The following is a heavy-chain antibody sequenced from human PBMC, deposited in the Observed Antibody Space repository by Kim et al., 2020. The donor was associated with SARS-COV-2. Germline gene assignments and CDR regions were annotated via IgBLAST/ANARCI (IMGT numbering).Heavy chain of an antibody. V-gene: IGHV3-53*01. CDR2: IYSGGST. Sequence: GGSLRLSCAASGFTVSSNYMSWVRQAPGKGLEWVSVIYSGGSTYYADSVKGRFTVSRDNSKTTLYLQMNSLRAEDTAVYYCAREMAGGITGTSDAFDIWGQGTMVTVSS. J-gene: IGHJ3*02. CDR1: GFTVSSNY. D-gene: IGHD1-7*01. CDR3: AREMAGGITGTSDAFDI.